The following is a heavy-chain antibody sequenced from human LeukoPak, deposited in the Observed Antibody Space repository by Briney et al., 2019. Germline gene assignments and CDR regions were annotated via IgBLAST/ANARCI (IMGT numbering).Heavy chain of an antibody. CDR1: GITLSNYG. CDR2: MSDSGGRT. V-gene: IGHV3-23*01. D-gene: IGHD3-22*01. Sequence: GGSLRLSCAVSGITLSNYGMSWVRQAPGKGLEWVAGMSDSGGRTNYADSVKGRFTISRDNPKNKLYLQMNSLRAEDTAVYFCAKRGVVIRVILVGFHKEAYYFDSWGQGALVTVSS. J-gene: IGHJ4*02. CDR3: AKRGVVIRVILVGFHKEAYYFDS.